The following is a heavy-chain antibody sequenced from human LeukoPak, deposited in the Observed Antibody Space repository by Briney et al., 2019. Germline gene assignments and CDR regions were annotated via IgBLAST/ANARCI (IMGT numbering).Heavy chain of an antibody. CDR1: GGSFSGYY. V-gene: IGHV4-30-2*01. D-gene: IGHD4-17*01. CDR3: ARVATTAWFDP. J-gene: IGHJ5*02. Sequence: PSETLSLTCAVYGGSFSGYYWSWIRQPPGKGLEWIGYIYHSGSTYYNPSLKSRVTISVDRSKNQFSLKLSSVTAADTAVYYCARVATTAWFDPWGQGTLVTVSS. CDR2: IYHSGST.